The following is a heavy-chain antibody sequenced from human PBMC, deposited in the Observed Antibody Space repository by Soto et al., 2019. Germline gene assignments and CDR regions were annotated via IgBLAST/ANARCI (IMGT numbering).Heavy chain of an antibody. Sequence: APVKVSCKASGYTFTGYYMHWVRQAPGQGLEWMGWINPNSGGTNYAQKFQGWVTMTRDTSISTAYMELSRLRSDDTAAYYCARGGIGVVNKGDWFALWARGTLVTVSA. D-gene: IGHD3-22*01. CDR2: INPNSGGT. J-gene: IGHJ5*02. CDR3: ARGGIGVVNKGDWFAL. V-gene: IGHV1-2*04. CDR1: GYTFTGYY.